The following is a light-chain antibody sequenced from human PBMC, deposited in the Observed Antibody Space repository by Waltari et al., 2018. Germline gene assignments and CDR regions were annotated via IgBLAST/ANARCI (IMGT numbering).Light chain of an antibody. Sequence: IQMTKSPSSLSASVGDRVTIPCRASQGISNDLAWFQQKPGKVPKLLIYAASTLQLGVPSRFSGRGSGTDFSLTISSLQPEDVATYYCQKYNTGLTFGGGTKVEIK. J-gene: IGKJ4*01. V-gene: IGKV1-27*01. CDR2: AAS. CDR3: QKYNTGLT. CDR1: QGISND.